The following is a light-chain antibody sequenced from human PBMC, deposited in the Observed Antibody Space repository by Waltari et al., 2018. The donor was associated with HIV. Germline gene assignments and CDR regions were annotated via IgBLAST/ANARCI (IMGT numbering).Light chain of an antibody. V-gene: IGKV1-27*01. CDR1: QGIGHS. J-gene: IGKJ1*01. CDR2: AAS. CDR3: QKYNSAPRT. Sequence: ASVGDRVSITCRASQGIGHSLAWYQQKPGKVPNLLIYAASTLQSGVPARFSGSGSGTHFTLTISSLQPEDIATYYCQKYNSAPRTFGQGTKVEIK.